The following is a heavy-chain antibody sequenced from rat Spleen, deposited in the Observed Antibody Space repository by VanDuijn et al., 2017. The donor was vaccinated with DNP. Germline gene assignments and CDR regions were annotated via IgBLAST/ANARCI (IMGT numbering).Heavy chain of an antibody. J-gene: IGHJ2*01. V-gene: IGHV5-58*01. Sequence: EVQLVETGGGLVQPGRSLKLSCVASGFTFSTYWMFWVRQAPGKGLEWVASINTDGGNTYHPESVKGRFTISRDNAKSTLYLQMNSLRSEDMATYYCVRWNSGHFDYWGQGVMVPVSS. D-gene: IGHD4-3*01. CDR1: GFTFSTYW. CDR3: VRWNSGHFDY. CDR2: INTDGGNT.